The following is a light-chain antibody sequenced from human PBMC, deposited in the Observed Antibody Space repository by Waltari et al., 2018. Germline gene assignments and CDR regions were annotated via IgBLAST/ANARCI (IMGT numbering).Light chain of an antibody. J-gene: IGLJ3*02. V-gene: IGLV4-69*01. CDR2: VNSEGSH. CDR1: SGHSSNV. Sequence: QLVLTQSPSASASLGASVKITCTLSSGHSSNVVAWHQQQPEKGPRYLMKVNSEGSHSKGDGIPDRFSGSSSGSERYLTISSLQSDDEADYYCQTWGTGIWVFGGGTRLTVL. CDR3: QTWGTGIWV.